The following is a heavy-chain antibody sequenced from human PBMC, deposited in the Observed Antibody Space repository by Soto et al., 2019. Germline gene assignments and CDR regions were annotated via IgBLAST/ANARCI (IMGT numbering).Heavy chain of an antibody. CDR3: AKFGIFDY. D-gene: IGHD3-10*01. CDR1: GFTFSSYG. CDR2: ISYDGSNK. V-gene: IGHV3-30*18. J-gene: IGHJ4*02. Sequence: GGSLRLSCAASGFTFSSYGMHWVRQAPGKGLEWVAVISYDGSNKYCADSVKGRFTISRDNSKNTLYLQMNSLRAEDTAVYYCAKFGIFDYWGQGTLVTVSS.